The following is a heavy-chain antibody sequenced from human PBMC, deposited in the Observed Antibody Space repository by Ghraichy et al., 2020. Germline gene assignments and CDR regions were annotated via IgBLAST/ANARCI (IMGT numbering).Heavy chain of an antibody. CDR3: ARAYFSSTSCSGGGGGNYYYYGMDV. D-gene: IGHD2-2*01. V-gene: IGHV4-59*01. CDR2: IYYSGST. Sequence: SETLSLTCTVSGGSISSYYWSWIRQPPGKGLEWIGYIYYSGSTNYNPSLKSRVTISVDTSKNQFSLKLSSVTAADTAVYYCARAYFSSTSCSGGGGGNYYYYGMDVWGQGTTVTVSS. J-gene: IGHJ6*02. CDR1: GGSISSYY.